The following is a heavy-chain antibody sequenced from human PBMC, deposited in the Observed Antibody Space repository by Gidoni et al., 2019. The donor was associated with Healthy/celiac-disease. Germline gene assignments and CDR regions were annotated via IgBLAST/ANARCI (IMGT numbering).Heavy chain of an antibody. D-gene: IGHD3-22*01. CDR1: GGSISSSSYY. CDR2: IYYSGST. V-gene: IGHV4-39*01. Sequence: QLQLQESGPGLVKPSETLSLTCTVSGGSISSSSYYWGWIRQPPGKGLEWIGSIYYSGSTYYNPSLKSRVTISVDTSKNQFSLKLSSVTAADTAVYYCASLPLNYYDSSGYFSHWGQGTLVTVSS. J-gene: IGHJ4*02. CDR3: ASLPLNYYDSSGYFSH.